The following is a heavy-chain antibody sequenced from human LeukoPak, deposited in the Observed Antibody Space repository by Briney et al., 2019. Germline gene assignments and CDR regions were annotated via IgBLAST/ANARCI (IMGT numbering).Heavy chain of an antibody. J-gene: IGHJ3*02. CDR1: GFTFSSYA. V-gene: IGHV3-23*01. CDR3: AKIYSVIRDPRRDAFDI. Sequence: GGSLRLSCAASGFTFSSYAMSWVRQAPGKGLEWVSAISGSGGSTYYADSVKGRFTISRDNSKNTLYLQMNSLRAEDTAVYYCAKIYSVIRDPRRDAFDIWGXXXXXTVS. CDR2: ISGSGGST. D-gene: IGHD5-18*01.